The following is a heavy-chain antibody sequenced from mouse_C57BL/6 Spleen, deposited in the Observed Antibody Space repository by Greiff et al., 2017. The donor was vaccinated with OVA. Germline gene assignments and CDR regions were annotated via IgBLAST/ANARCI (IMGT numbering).Heavy chain of an antibody. Sequence: VQLQQPGAELVKPGASVKMSCKASGYTFTSYWITWVKQRPGQGLEWIGDIYPGSGSTNYNEKFKSKATLPVDTSSSPAYLQLSSLTSDDSAFYYCARQYYGSSPWFAYWGQGTLVTVSA. CDR2: IYPGSGST. CDR3: ARQYYGSSPWFAY. D-gene: IGHD1-1*01. J-gene: IGHJ3*01. V-gene: IGHV1-55*01. CDR1: GYTFTSYW.